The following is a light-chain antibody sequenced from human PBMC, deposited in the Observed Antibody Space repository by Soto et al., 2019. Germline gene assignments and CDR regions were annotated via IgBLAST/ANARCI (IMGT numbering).Light chain of an antibody. CDR1: SSDVGGYNY. J-gene: IGLJ3*02. CDR2: EVS. Sequence: QSALTQPPSASGSPGQSVTISRTGTSSDVGGYNYVSWYQQYPGKAPKLMIYEVSKRPSGVPDRFSGSKSGNTASLTVSGLQAEDEADYYCSSYAGSNNLVFGGGTKVTVL. CDR3: SSYAGSNNLV. V-gene: IGLV2-8*01.